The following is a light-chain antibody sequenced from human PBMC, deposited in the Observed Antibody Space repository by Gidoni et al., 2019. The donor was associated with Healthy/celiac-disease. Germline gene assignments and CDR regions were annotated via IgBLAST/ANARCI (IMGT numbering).Light chain of an antibody. CDR2: KAS. CDR1: QSISRW. CDR3: RQYNRYWT. V-gene: IGKV1-5*03. J-gene: IGKJ2*01. Sequence: DIQLTPSPSTLSAAVGDSVIITCRASQSISRWLAWYQQKPGQAPQLLIYKASSLESGVPSRFSGSGSGTEFTLTIRSLQPDAFATYYCRQYNRYWTFXQXTKLEIK.